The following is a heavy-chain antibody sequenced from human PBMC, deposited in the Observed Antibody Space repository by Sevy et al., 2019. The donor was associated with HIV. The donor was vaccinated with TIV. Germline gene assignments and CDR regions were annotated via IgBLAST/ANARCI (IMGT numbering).Heavy chain of an antibody. CDR2: IKQDGSEK. CDR1: GFTFSSYW. V-gene: IGHV3-7*03. Sequence: GGSLRLSCAASGFTFSSYWMSWVRQAPGKGLEWVANIKQDGSEKYYVDSVKGRFTISRDNAKNSLYLQMNSLRAEDTAVYYCARDACSGGSCYSPYYYYGMDVWGQGTTVTVSS. J-gene: IGHJ6*02. D-gene: IGHD2-15*01. CDR3: ARDACSGGSCYSPYYYYGMDV.